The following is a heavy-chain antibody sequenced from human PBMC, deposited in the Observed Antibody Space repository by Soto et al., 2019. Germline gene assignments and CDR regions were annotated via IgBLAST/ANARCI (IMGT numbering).Heavy chain of an antibody. Sequence: SETLSLTCTVSGGSISSFYWGWIRQPPGKGLEWIGNIYYSGSTNYNPSLKSRVTISVDTSKKQLSLNLSSVTAADTAVYYCARERGRDMYFDYWGQGTLVTVSS. V-gene: IGHV4-59*01. J-gene: IGHJ4*02. CDR3: ARERGRDMYFDY. CDR2: IYYSGST. CDR1: GGSISSFY.